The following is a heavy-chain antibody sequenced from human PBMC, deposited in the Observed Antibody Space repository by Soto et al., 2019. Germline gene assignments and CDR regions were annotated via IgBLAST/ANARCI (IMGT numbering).Heavy chain of an antibody. CDR3: RQESDFWNDIYMRLFDF. Sequence: QVQLQESGPGLVKPSETLSLTCTVSGDSVRRRNYYWSWIRQAPGTGLEWIGYFYDSVNYDSGRTNYNPILMSRVTILLHTFKNHFALTLTSMIAAETAVYYSRQESDFWNDIYMRLFDFWGLGSKVTVSS. CDR1: GDSVRRRNYY. D-gene: IGHD3-3*01. J-gene: IGHJ3*01. CDR2: FYDSVNYDSGRT. V-gene: IGHV4-61*01.